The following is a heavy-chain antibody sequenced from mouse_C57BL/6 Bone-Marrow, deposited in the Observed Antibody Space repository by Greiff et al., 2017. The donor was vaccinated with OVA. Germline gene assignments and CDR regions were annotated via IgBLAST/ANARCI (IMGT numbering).Heavy chain of an antibody. V-gene: IGHV1-72*01. Sequence: QVQLQQSGAELVKPGASVKLSCRASGYTFTSYWMHWVKRRPGRGLGGIGRIDPNSGGTKYNEKFKSKATLTVDKPSSTAYMQLSSLTSEDSAVYYCARSTVVATNYAMDYWGQGTSVTVSS. CDR3: ARSTVVATNYAMDY. D-gene: IGHD1-1*01. J-gene: IGHJ4*01. CDR2: IDPNSGGT. CDR1: GYTFTSYW.